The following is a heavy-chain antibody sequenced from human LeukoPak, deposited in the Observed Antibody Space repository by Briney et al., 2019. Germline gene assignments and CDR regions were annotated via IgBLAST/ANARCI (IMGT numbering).Heavy chain of an antibody. CDR2: ISVSGSTV. CDR3: ARDRGNSDPGDWFDS. D-gene: IGHD4-23*01. Sequence: GGSLRLSCAASGFTFRDYYMSWIRQAPGKGLEWVSYISVSGSTVYYAASVRGRFTISRDNAKNSLFLQMNSLRAEDTAVYYCARDRGNSDPGDWFDSWGQGTLVTVSS. V-gene: IGHV3-11*01. J-gene: IGHJ5*01. CDR1: GFTFRDYY.